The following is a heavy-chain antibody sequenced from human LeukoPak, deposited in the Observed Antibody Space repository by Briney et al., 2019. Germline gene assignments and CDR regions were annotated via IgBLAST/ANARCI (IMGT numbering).Heavy chain of an antibody. CDR1: GFTFTTYG. CDR2: IWYDGSNK. CDR3: ARDPYSYSSSWNHNWFDP. Sequence: GMSLRLSCAASGFTFTTYGMHWVRQAPGKGLEWVAIIWYDGSNKYYADSVRGRFTISRDNSKNTLYLQMNSLRAEDTAVYYCARDPYSYSSSWNHNWFDPWGQGTLVTVSS. D-gene: IGHD6-13*01. V-gene: IGHV3-33*01. J-gene: IGHJ5*02.